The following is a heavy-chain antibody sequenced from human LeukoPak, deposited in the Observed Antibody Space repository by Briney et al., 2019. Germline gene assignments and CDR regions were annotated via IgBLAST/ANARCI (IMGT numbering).Heavy chain of an antibody. V-gene: IGHV5-51*01. Sequence: GESLKISCKGSGYSFTSYWIGWVRQMPGKGLEWMGIIYPGDSDTRYSPSFQGQVTISADKSISTAYLQWSSLKASDTAMYYCARQYCSSTSCYGRSDYWGQGTLVTVSS. CDR1: GYSFTSYW. J-gene: IGHJ4*02. CDR3: ARQYCSSTSCYGRSDY. D-gene: IGHD2-2*01. CDR2: IYPGDSDT.